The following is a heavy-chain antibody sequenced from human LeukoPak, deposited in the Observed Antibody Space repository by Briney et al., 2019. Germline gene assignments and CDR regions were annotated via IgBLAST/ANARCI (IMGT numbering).Heavy chain of an antibody. D-gene: IGHD2-15*01. CDR1: GYTFTSYG. J-gene: IGHJ4*02. V-gene: IGHV1-18*01. CDR3: ARAYCSGGSCYSFDY. CDR2: ISAYNGNT. Sequence: ASVKVSCKASGYTFTSYGISWVRQAPGQGLECMGWISAYNGNTNYAQKLQGRVTMTTDTSTSTAYMELRSLRSDDTAVYYCARAYCSGGSCYSFDYWGQGTLVTVSS.